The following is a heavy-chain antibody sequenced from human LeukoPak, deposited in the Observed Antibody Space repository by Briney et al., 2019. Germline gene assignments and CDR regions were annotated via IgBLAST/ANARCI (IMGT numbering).Heavy chain of an antibody. CDR1: GYTFTSYG. CDR2: ISAYNGNT. J-gene: IGHJ4*02. CDR3: ARTSSVLRFLEWFYFDY. D-gene: IGHD3-3*01. V-gene: IGHV1-18*01. Sequence: GASVKVSCKASGYTFTSYGISWVRQAPGQGLEWMGWISAYNGNTHYAQKLQGRVTMTTDTSTSTVYMELRSLRSDDTAVYYCARTSSVLRFLEWFYFDYWGQGTLVTVSS.